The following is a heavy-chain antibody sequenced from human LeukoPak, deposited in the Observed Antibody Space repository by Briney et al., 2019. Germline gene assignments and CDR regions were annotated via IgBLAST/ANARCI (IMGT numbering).Heavy chain of an antibody. J-gene: IGHJ4*02. V-gene: IGHV3-33*01. CDR2: IWYDGSNK. D-gene: IGHD3-10*01. Sequence: GGSLRLSCAASGFTFSSYGMHWVRQAPGKGLEWVAVIWYDGSNKYYADSVKGRVTISRDNSKNTLYLQMNSLRAEDTAVYYCARDTGYGSGSPDYWGQGTLVTVSS. CDR1: GFTFSSYG. CDR3: ARDTGYGSGSPDY.